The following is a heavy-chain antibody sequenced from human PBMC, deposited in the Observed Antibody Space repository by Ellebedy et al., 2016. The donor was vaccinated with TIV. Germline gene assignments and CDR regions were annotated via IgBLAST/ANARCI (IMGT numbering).Heavy chain of an antibody. CDR3: ARYDTYGYFDS. D-gene: IGHD5-18*01. V-gene: IGHV3-53*01. CDR2: IYRGGST. Sequence: GGSLRLSCAASGFTVRSTYMSWVRQAPGRGLEWVSFIYRGGSTDYADSVKGRFTISRDDSKNTLFLQMNNLRADDTAVYYCARYDTYGYFDSWGQGTLVTVSS. J-gene: IGHJ4*02. CDR1: GFTVRSTY.